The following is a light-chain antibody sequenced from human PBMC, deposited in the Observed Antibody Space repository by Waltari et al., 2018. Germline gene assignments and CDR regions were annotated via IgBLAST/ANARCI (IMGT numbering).Light chain of an antibody. V-gene: IGKV4-1*01. J-gene: IGKJ2*01. Sequence: DIVMTQSPDSLAVSLGVKATINCKSSQSVLYSSNNKNYLAWYQQKPGQPPKLLIYWASTRESGVPDRFSGSGSWTDFTLTISSLQAEDVAGYYCQQYYSTPYTFGQGTKLEIK. CDR2: WAS. CDR1: QSVLYSSNNKNY. CDR3: QQYYSTPYT.